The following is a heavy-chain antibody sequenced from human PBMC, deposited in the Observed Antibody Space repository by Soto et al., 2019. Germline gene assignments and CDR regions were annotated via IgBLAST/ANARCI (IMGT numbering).Heavy chain of an antibody. D-gene: IGHD6-19*01. Sequence: GESLKISCKGSGYSFTSYWIGWVRQMPGKGLEWMGIIYPGDSDTRYSPSFQGQVTISADKSISTAYLQWSSLKASDTAMYYCATGGILRSGGYASGDYWGQGTLVTVSS. CDR1: GYSFTSYW. CDR3: ATGGILRSGGYASGDY. CDR2: IYPGDSDT. V-gene: IGHV5-51*01. J-gene: IGHJ4*02.